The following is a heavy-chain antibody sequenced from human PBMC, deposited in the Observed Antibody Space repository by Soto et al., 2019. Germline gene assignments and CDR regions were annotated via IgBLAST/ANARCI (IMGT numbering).Heavy chain of an antibody. V-gene: IGHV3-23*01. J-gene: IGHJ5*02. Sequence: GGSLRLSCAASGFTFSSYAMHWVRQAPGKGLEWVSVFCGSGGIIYYADSVKGRFTISRDNSKNTLYLQMNSLRAEDTAVYYCAKREGRAKTWFDPWGQGTLVTVSS. CDR3: AKREGRAKTWFDP. D-gene: IGHD1-26*01. CDR1: GFTFSSYA. CDR2: FCGSGGII.